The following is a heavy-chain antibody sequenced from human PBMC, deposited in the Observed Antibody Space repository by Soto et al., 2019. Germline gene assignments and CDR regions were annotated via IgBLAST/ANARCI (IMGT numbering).Heavy chain of an antibody. CDR1: GFTFSDYY. D-gene: IGHD3-9*01. CDR3: ARDADILTGSDAFDI. Sequence: GGSLRLSCAASGFTFSDYYMSWIRQAPGKGLEWVSYIGSSSSYTNYADSVKGRFTISRDNAKNSLYLQMNSLRAEDTAVYYCARDADILTGSDAFDIWGQGTMVTVS. V-gene: IGHV3-11*05. J-gene: IGHJ3*02. CDR2: IGSSSSYT.